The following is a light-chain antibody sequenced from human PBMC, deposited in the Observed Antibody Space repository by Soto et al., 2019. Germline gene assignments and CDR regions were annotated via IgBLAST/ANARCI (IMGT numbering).Light chain of an antibody. CDR3: SSYRRGSTYV. V-gene: IGLV2-14*01. CDR2: DVT. CDR1: SSDVGGYNY. Sequence: QSVLTQPASVSGAPGQSITVSCTGTSSDVGGYNYVSWYQQYPGKVPRLMIYDVTNRPSGVSNRFSGSKSGNTASLTTSGLQAEDEADYYCSSYRRGSTYVFGTGTKVTVL. J-gene: IGLJ1*01.